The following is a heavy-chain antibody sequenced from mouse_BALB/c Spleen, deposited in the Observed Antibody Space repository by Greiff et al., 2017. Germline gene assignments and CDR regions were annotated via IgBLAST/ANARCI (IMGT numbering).Heavy chain of an antibody. CDR3: AGRGLSLDY. V-gene: IGHV1-14*01. J-gene: IGHJ2*01. CDR2: INPYNDGT. Sequence: VQLQQPGPELVKPGASVKMSCKASGYTFTSYVMHWVKQTPGQGLEWIGYINPYNDGTKYNEKFKGKATLTSDKSSSTAYMELSSLTSADSAVYYCAGRGLSLDYWGQGTTLTVSS. CDR1: GYTFTSYV. D-gene: IGHD6-1*01.